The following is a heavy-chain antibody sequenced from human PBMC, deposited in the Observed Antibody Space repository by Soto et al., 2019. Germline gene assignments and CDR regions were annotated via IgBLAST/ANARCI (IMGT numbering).Heavy chain of an antibody. CDR2: IYYSGTT. CDR3: ARHRGYYDILTGYYTELNFDY. Sequence: SETLSLTCTVSGGSISSSSYYWGWIRQPPGKGLEWIGSIYYSGTTYSNPSLKSRVTISVDTSKNQFSLKLSSVTAADTAVYYCARHRGYYDILTGYYTELNFDYWGQGTLVTVSS. D-gene: IGHD3-9*01. CDR1: GGSISSSSYY. V-gene: IGHV4-39*01. J-gene: IGHJ4*02.